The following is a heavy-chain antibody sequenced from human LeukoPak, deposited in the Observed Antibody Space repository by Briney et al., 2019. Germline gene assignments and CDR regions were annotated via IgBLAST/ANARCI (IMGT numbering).Heavy chain of an antibody. CDR1: GFTFSGYE. Sequence: PGGSLRLSCAASGFTFSGYEMNWVRQAPGKGLEWVSLISGITTNTYYADSVKGRFTISRDNSKNTLDLQMNSLRAEDTAGYYCAKHLLVGGTRGAYAFDIWGRGTMVTVSS. D-gene: IGHD1-26*01. J-gene: IGHJ3*02. V-gene: IGHV3-23*01. CDR3: AKHLLVGGTRGAYAFDI. CDR2: ISGITTNT.